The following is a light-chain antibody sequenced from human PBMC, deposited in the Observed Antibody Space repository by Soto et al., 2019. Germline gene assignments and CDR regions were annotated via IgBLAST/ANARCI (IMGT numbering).Light chain of an antibody. Sequence: GMSQPQAPLPFPPGHGVTPSCRAGHSGRSNLAWYQQKPGQSPRSLIYGESPRATGIPAGFSGSGSGKEFTLTISSLQSEDFAVYYCQQYNNRSPMTFGQGTRLEIK. J-gene: IGKJ5*01. CDR3: QQYNNRSPMT. CDR2: GES. CDR1: HSGRSN. V-gene: IGKV3-15*01.